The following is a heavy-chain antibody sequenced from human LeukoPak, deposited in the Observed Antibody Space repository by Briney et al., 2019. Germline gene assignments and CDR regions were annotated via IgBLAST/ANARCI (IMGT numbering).Heavy chain of an antibody. J-gene: IGHJ3*02. CDR1: GYTFTSYY. D-gene: IGHD3-22*01. CDR3: ARGEGSYCYDNSVSI. V-gene: IGHV1-46*03. CDR2: INPSGCST. Sequence: ASVKVSCKASGYTFTSYYMHWVRQAPGQGLAWMGIINPSGCSTGYAPEFQGRVTMTRDTHTSTVYMGLSSLRSEDTAVYYCARGEGSYCYDNSVSIWGQGTMVTVSS.